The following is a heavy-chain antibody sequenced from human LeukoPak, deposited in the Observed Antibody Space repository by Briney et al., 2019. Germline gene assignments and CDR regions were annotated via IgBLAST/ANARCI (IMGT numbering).Heavy chain of an antibody. D-gene: IGHD3/OR15-3a*01. Sequence: ASVKVSCKASGYTFTSYGISWVRQAPGQGLEWMGWISAYNGNTNYARKLQGRVTMTTDTSTSTVYMELRSLRSDDTAVYYCARDPGLGFFDYWGQGTLVTVSS. CDR1: GYTFTSYG. CDR3: ARDPGLGFFDY. V-gene: IGHV1-18*01. J-gene: IGHJ4*02. CDR2: ISAYNGNT.